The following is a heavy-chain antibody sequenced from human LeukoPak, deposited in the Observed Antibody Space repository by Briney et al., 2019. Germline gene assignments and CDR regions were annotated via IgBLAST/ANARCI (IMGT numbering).Heavy chain of an antibody. CDR3: ARVFDS. V-gene: IGHV4-39*07. J-gene: IGHJ4*02. CDR1: GGSVYTSDCY. Sequence: SETLSLTCTVSGGSVYTSDCYWGWVRQPPGKGPEWIGDIFYTGKTNYNPSLKSRVSISIDTSKNQFSLKLTSVTAADTAVYYCARVFDSWGQGTLVTVSS. CDR2: IFYTGKT.